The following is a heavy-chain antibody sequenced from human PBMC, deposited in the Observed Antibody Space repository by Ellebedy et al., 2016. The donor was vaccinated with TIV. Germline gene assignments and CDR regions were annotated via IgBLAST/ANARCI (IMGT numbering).Heavy chain of an antibody. J-gene: IGHJ6*02. CDR1: GFTFSSYA. V-gene: IGHV3-64*04. CDR2: ISSNGGST. CDR3: AKDPGRGYYGIDV. Sequence: GESLKISXSASGFTFSSYAMHWVRQAPGKGLEYVSAISSNGGSTYYADSVKGRFTISRDNSKNSLYLQMNSLRTEDTALYYCAKDPGRGYYGIDVWGQGTTVTVSS. D-gene: IGHD3-10*01.